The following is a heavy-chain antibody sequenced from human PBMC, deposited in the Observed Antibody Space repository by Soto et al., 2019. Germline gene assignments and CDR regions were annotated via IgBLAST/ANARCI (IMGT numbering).Heavy chain of an antibody. V-gene: IGHV4-59*01. CDR2: ISYTGST. CDR1: GGSITSFY. D-gene: IGHD6-19*01. J-gene: IGHJ4*02. Sequence: SETLSLTCTVCGGSITSFYWSWIRQTPGKGLEWIGHISYTGSTNYNPSLKSRVTIAVDTSKNQFSLNLTSVTAADTAVYYCAREGNGWYYSDYWGQGALVTVSS. CDR3: AREGNGWYYSDY.